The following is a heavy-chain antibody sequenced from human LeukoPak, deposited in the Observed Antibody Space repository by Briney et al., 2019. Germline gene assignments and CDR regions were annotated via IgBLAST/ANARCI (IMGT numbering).Heavy chain of an antibody. V-gene: IGHV4-59*08. CDR2: IYYSGST. D-gene: IGHD1-26*01. CDR3: ARHRDVGSLPLDY. J-gene: IGHJ4*02. CDR1: GVSISSYY. Sequence: SETLSLTCTVSGVSISSYYWSWIRQPPGKGLEWIGYIYYSGSTNYNPSLKSRVTISVDTSKNQFSLRLSSVTAADTAVYYCARHRDVGSLPLDYWGQGTLVTVSS.